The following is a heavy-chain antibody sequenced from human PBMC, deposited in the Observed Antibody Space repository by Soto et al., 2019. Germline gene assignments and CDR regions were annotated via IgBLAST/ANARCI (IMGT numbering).Heavy chain of an antibody. CDR3: AKWRPPGVDY. CDR1: GFNLSSYY. D-gene: IGHD2-8*01. CDR2: MYTGGTT. V-gene: IGHV3-53*01. Sequence: EVQLVESGGGLIQPGGPLSLSCVASGFNLSSYYLSWVRQVPGEGLEWCSGMYTGGTTYYADSVKGRFVISRDISKNTLYLQMNYLRAEDTAVYYCAKWRPPGVDYWGQGTLVTVSS. J-gene: IGHJ4*02.